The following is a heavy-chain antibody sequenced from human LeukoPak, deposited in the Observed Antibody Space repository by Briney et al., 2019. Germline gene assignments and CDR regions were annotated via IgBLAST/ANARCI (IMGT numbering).Heavy chain of an antibody. CDR1: GFNFDYYA. D-gene: IGHD5-18*01. CDR3: ARDRGYSYVWYNWFDP. V-gene: IGHV3-9*01. J-gene: IGHJ5*02. Sequence: GGSLRLSCAASGFNFDYYAMHWVRQAPGKGLEWVSGIGWNGGDIAYADSVRGRFTISRDNAKNSLYLQMNSLRAKDTAVYYCARDRGYSYVWYNWFDPWGQGTLVTVSS. CDR2: IGWNGGDI.